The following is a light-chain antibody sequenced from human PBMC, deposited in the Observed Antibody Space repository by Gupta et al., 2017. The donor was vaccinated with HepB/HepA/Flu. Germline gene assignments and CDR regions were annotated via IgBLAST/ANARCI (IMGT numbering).Light chain of an antibody. CDR3: QQYNIWPPIT. Sequence: ETVMTQSPAVLSVSPGQRVTLSCRASQSVSNNLAWYHQKPGQVPRLLIYGASTRATAVPARFSGSGSGTEFTLTISDRQPEDFAVYYCQQYNIWPPITFGQGTLLEIK. J-gene: IGKJ5*01. CDR2: GAS. V-gene: IGKV3-15*01. CDR1: QSVSNN.